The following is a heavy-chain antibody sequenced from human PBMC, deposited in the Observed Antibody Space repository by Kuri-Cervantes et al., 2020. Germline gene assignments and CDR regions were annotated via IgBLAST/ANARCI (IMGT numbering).Heavy chain of an antibody. V-gene: IGHV3-33*01. CDR2: IWYDGSNK. CDR1: GFTFSSYG. J-gene: IGHJ6*02. CDR3: ARDPTTVGVSAVMRAGGGMDV. D-gene: IGHD2-2*01. Sequence: GESLKISCAASGFTFSSYGMHWVRQAPGKGLEWVAVIWYDGSNKYYADSVKGRFTISRDNSKNTLYLQMNSLRAEDTAVYYCARDPTTVGVSAVMRAGGGMDVWGQGITVTVSS.